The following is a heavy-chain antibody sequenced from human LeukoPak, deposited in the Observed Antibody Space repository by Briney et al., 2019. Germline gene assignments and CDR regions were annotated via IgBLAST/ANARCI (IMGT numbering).Heavy chain of an antibody. J-gene: IGHJ3*02. CDR3: ARDRPSVAGTGRDAFDI. V-gene: IGHV3-74*01. Sequence: GGSLRLSCAASGFTFSSYWMHWVRQAPGKGLGWVSRINSDGSSTSYADSVNGGFTISRDNAKNTLYLQMNSLRAEDTAVYYCARDRPSVAGTGRDAFDIWGQGPMVPVSS. CDR1: GFTFSSYW. D-gene: IGHD1-1*01. CDR2: INSDGSST.